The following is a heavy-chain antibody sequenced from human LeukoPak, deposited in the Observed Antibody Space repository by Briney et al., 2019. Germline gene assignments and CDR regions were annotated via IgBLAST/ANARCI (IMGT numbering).Heavy chain of an antibody. CDR3: ARGYSSGWHYYYYYYYMDV. CDR2: ISGSGGST. J-gene: IGHJ6*03. Sequence: GGTLRLSCAASGFTFSSYGMSWVRQAPGKGLEWVSGISGSGGSTYYADSVKGRFTISRDNAKNSLYLQMNSLRAEDTAVYYCARGYSSGWHYYYYYYYMDVWGKGTTVTVSS. V-gene: IGHV3-23*01. CDR1: GFTFSSYG. D-gene: IGHD6-19*01.